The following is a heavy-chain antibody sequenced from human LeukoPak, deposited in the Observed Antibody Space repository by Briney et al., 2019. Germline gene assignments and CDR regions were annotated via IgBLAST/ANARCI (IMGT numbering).Heavy chain of an antibody. J-gene: IGHJ4*02. Sequence: PSETLSLTCTVSGGSISGYYWSWIRQPPGKGLEWIGETNHSGSTNYNPSLKSRVTISVDTSKNQFSLKLSSVTAADTAVYYCARIAGITIFGVDDYWGQGTLVTVSS. CDR1: GGSISGYY. CDR3: ARIAGITIFGVDDY. CDR2: TNHSGST. V-gene: IGHV4-34*01. D-gene: IGHD3-3*01.